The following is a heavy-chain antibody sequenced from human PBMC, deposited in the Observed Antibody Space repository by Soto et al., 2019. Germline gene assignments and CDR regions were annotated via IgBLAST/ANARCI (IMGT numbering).Heavy chain of an antibody. CDR2: MNPNSGNT. CDR1: GYTFTSYD. J-gene: IGHJ4*02. CDR3: ARGHSSSWYVCDY. V-gene: IGHV1-8*01. Sequence: QVPLVQSGAEVKKPGASVKVSCKASGYTFTSYDINWVRQATGQGLEWMGWMNPNSGNTNYAQKFQGRVTMTRNTSISTAYMELGSLRSEDTAVYYCARGHSSSWYVCDYWGQGTLVTVSS. D-gene: IGHD6-13*01.